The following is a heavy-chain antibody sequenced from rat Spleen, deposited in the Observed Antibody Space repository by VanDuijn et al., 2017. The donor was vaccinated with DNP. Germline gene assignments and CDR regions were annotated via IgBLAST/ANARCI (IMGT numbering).Heavy chain of an antibody. V-gene: IGHV5-22*01. CDR1: GFTFSDYY. CDR2: ISYEGSST. D-gene: IGHD2-1*01. CDR3: ARSPDTFFDY. J-gene: IGHJ2*01. Sequence: EVQLVESGGGLVQPGRSLKLSCAASGFTFSDYYMAWVRQAPKKGLEWVASISYEGSSTYYGDSVKGRFTISRDNAKSTLYRQMNSLRSEDTATYYCARSPDTFFDYWGQGVMVTVSS.